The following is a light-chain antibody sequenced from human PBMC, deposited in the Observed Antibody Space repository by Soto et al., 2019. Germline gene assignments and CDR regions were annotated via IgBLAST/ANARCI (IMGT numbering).Light chain of an antibody. CDR3: SSYAGSSARVV. CDR1: STDFENYNL. Sequence: QYALTQPASVSGSPGQSITISCTRSSTDFENYNLVSWYQHCPDKAPKLIIYEGTKRPSEISDRFSGSESDTTASLIISGLQPEDEAVYYCSSYAGSSARVVFGGVTKLTVL. V-gene: IGLV2-23*01. J-gene: IGLJ2*01. CDR2: EGT.